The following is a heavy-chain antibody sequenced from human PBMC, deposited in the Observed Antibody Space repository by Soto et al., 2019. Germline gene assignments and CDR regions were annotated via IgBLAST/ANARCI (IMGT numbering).Heavy chain of an antibody. CDR3: ARSLWFGELH. CDR2: LYWANDK. D-gene: IGHD3-10*01. CDR1: GFSLSTTGVG. J-gene: IGHJ4*02. V-gene: IGHV2-5*02. Sequence: KESGPTLVKPTQTLTLTCSFSGFSLSTTGVGVGWIRQSPVKALEWLAILYWANDKRYSPSLKSRVTITKDTSKNQVVLTVTNLDPVDTGTYYCARSLWFGELHWGQGALVTVS.